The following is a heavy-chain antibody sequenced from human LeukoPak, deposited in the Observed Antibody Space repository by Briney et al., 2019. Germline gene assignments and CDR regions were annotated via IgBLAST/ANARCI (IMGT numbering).Heavy chain of an antibody. CDR2: IYSGGET. D-gene: IGHD3-22*01. Sequence: GGSLRLSCAASGFTVSSNYMNWVRQAPGQGLEWVSVIYSGGETYYADSVKGRFTISRDNSKNTLYLQMNSLRAEDTAVYYCARDRGAYYYDTGYWGQGTLVTVSS. CDR1: GFTVSSNY. J-gene: IGHJ4*02. CDR3: ARDRGAYYYDTGY. V-gene: IGHV3-66*01.